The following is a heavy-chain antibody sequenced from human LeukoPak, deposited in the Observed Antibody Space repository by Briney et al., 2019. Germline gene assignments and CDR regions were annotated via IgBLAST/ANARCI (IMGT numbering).Heavy chain of an antibody. Sequence: GGSLRLSCAASGFTFDDYAMHWVRQAPGEGMEWVSGISWNSGRIDYADSVKGRFTISRDNAKNSLYLQMNSLRPEDTALYYCAKDTYYYGSGSYPPSYYYFHMDVWGKGTTVTVSS. CDR3: AKDTYYYGSGSYPPSYYYFHMDV. CDR1: GFTFDDYA. D-gene: IGHD3-10*01. V-gene: IGHV3-9*01. CDR2: ISWNSGRI. J-gene: IGHJ6*03.